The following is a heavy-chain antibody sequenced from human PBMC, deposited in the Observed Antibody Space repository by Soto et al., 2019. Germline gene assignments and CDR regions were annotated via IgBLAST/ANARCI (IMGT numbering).Heavy chain of an antibody. CDR1: GFTFSSYS. CDR2: ISSSSSYI. V-gene: IGHV3-21*01. D-gene: IGHD3-3*01. J-gene: IGHJ3*02. CDR3: ARAYYDFWIGYYDAFDI. Sequence: GGSLRLSCAASGFTFSSYSMNWVRQAPGKGLEWVSSISSSSSYIYYADSVKGRFTISRDNAKNSLYLQMNSLRAEDKAVYYCARAYYDFWIGYYDAFDIWGQGTMVTVAS.